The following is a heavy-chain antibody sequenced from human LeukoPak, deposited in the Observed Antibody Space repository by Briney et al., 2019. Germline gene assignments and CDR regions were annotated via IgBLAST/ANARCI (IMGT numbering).Heavy chain of an antibody. CDR3: AKPYGITGTDDY. V-gene: IGHV3-23*01. D-gene: IGHD1-20*01. CDR1: GFTFRDFA. J-gene: IGHJ4*02. CDR2: ISRSGEIS. Sequence: PGGSLRLSCAASGFTFRDFAMNWVRQAPGKGLEWVSIISRSGEISYHANSVTGRFTISRDNSKNTLYLQMNSLRAEDTAVYYCAKPYGITGTDDYWGQGTLVTVSS.